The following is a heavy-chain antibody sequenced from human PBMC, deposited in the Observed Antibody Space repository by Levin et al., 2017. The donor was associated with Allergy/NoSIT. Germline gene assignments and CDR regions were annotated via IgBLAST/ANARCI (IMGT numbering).Heavy chain of an antibody. D-gene: IGHD2-15*01. CDR1: GGSISSGGDS. Sequence: SETLSLTCAVSGGSISSGGDSWNWIRQPPGKGLEWIGCIYPSGSTSYNPSLKSRVAISLDRSKNQFSLKLTSVTAADTAVYFCARGSCSGGSCYSPYNWFDPWGQGTLVTVSS. J-gene: IGHJ5*02. CDR2: IYPSGST. V-gene: IGHV4-30-2*01. CDR3: ARGSCSGGSCYSPYNWFDP.